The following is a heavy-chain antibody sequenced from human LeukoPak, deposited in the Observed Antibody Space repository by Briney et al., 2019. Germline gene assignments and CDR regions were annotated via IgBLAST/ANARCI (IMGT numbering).Heavy chain of an antibody. CDR2: ISAYNGNT. CDR1: GYTFTSYG. D-gene: IGHD3-10*01. J-gene: IGHJ4*02. Sequence: ASVKVSCKASGYTFTSYGISWVRQAPGQGLEWMGWISAYNGNTKYSQKFQGRVTITRDTSASTAYMELSSLRSEDTAVYYCAALSPFGSHYWGQGTLVTVSS. CDR3: AALSPFGSHY. V-gene: IGHV1-18*01.